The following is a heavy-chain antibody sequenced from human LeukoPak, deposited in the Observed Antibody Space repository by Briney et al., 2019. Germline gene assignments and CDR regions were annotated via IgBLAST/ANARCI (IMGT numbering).Heavy chain of an antibody. CDR1: GGSISSGSYY. CDR2: IYTSGST. D-gene: IGHD4-17*01. J-gene: IGHJ3*02. V-gene: IGHV4-61*02. CDR3: ARDSPVNYGDSTSDAFDI. Sequence: SETLSLTCTVSGGSISSGSYYWSWIRQPAGKGLEWIGRIYTSGSTNYDPSLKSRVTISVDTSKNQFSLKLSSVTAADTAVYYCARDSPVNYGDSTSDAFDIWGQGTMVTVSS.